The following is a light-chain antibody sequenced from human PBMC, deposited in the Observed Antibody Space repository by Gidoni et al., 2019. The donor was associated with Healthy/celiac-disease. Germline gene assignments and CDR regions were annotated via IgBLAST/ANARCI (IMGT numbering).Light chain of an antibody. J-gene: IGLJ1*01. Sequence: QSVLTQPPSVSGAPGQRGTISCTGSSSNIEAGYDVHGYQQLPGTAPKLLSHGNSHRPSGVPDRFSGSKSGPSASLAITGLQAEDEADYYCQSYDSSLSGFYVFGTGTKVTVL. CDR2: GNS. CDR1: SSNIEAGYD. CDR3: QSYDSSLSGFYV. V-gene: IGLV1-40*01.